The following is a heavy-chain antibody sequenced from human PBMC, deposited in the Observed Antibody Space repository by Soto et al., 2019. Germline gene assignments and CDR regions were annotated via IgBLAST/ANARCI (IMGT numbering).Heavy chain of an antibody. D-gene: IGHD5-12*01. J-gene: IGHJ6*02. CDR1: GYTFTSYG. CDR3: ARTDGLRIPYYGMDV. Sequence: GASVKVSCKASGYTFTSYGISWVRQAPGQGLEWMGWISAYNGNTNYAQKLQGRVTMTTDTSTSTAYMELRSLRSDDTAVYYCARTDGLRIPYYGMDVWGQGTTVTVSS. CDR2: ISAYNGNT. V-gene: IGHV1-18*01.